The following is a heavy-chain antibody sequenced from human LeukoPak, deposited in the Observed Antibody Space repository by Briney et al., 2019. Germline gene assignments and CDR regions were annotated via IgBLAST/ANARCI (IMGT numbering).Heavy chain of an antibody. CDR2: INHSGST. Sequence: LRPSCAASGFTFSSYGMHWVRQPPGKGLEWIGEINHSGSTNYNPSLKSRVTISVDTSKNQFSLKLSSVTAADTAVYYCARDSTVTTFDYWGQGTLVTVSS. J-gene: IGHJ4*02. V-gene: IGHV4-34*01. CDR1: GFTFSSYG. D-gene: IGHD4-17*01. CDR3: ARDSTVTTFDY.